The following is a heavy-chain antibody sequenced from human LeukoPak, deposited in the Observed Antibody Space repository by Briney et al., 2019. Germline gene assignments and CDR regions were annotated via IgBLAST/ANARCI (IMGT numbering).Heavy chain of an antibody. V-gene: IGHV3-7*03. D-gene: IGHD6-19*01. J-gene: IGHJ4*02. CDR2: MKTDGSEK. Sequence: PGGSLRLSCAASGFTFTTYWIHWIRQVPGKGLEWVANMKTDGSEKYYVDSVKGRFTISRDNTKNSVYLQMNSLRVEDTAVYYCVLGSGWHDSYWGQGTLVTVSS. CDR3: VLGSGWHDSY. CDR1: GFTFTTYW.